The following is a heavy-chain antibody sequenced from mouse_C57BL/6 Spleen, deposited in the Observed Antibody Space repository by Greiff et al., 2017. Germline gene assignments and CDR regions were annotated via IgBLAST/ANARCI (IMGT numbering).Heavy chain of an antibody. CDR3: AKPLYYDYDEGFAY. Sequence: EVKVEESGGGLVKPGGSLKLSCAASGFTFSSYAMSWVRQTPEKRLEWVATISDGGSYTYYPDNVKGRFTISRDNAKNNLYLQMSHLKSEDTAMYYCAKPLYYDYDEGFAYWGQGTLVTVSA. CDR1: GFTFSSYA. D-gene: IGHD2-4*01. V-gene: IGHV5-4*03. CDR2: ISDGGSYT. J-gene: IGHJ3*01.